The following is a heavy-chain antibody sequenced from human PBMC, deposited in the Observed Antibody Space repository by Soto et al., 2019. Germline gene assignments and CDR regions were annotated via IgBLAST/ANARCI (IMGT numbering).Heavy chain of an antibody. D-gene: IGHD1-26*01. Sequence: QVQLVQSGAELKKPVASVKVSCKASGYTFTAYYMHWVRQAPGQGLEWMGWINPNSGGTYHAQNFQGRVTMTRDTSTTTAYMGLASLRSDATAVSYCSRGGGRSYNELDHWGHGILVIFSS. V-gene: IGHV1-2*02. CDR1: GYTFTAYY. CDR2: INPNSGGT. J-gene: IGHJ5*02. CDR3: SRGGGRSYNELDH.